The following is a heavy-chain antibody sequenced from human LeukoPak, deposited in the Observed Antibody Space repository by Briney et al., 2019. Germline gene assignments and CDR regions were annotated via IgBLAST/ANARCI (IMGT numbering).Heavy chain of an antibody. CDR1: GGSFSGYY. V-gene: IGHV4-34*01. J-gene: IGHJ4*02. D-gene: IGHD6-6*01. CDR2: INHSGST. CDR3: ARGWGDRQLEPYYFDY. Sequence: PSETLSLTCAVYGGSFSGYYWSWIRQPPGKGLEWIGEINHSGSTNYNPSLESRVTISVDTSKNQFSLKLSAVTAADTAVYYCARGWGDRQLEPYYFDYWGQGTLVTVSS.